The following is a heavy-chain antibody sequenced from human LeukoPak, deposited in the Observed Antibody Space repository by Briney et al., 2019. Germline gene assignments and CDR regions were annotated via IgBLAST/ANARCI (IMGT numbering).Heavy chain of an antibody. CDR1: GFTFGDYA. CDR2: IRSKAYGGTT. D-gene: IGHD2-21*02. CDR3: TVGDYWFDP. V-gene: IGHV3-49*04. J-gene: IGHJ5*02. Sequence: GGSLRLSCTASGFTFGDYAMSWVRQAPGKGLEWVGCIRSKAYGGTTEYAASVKGRFTISRDDSKSIAYLQMNGLKTEDTAVYYCTVGDYWFDPWGQGTLVTVSS.